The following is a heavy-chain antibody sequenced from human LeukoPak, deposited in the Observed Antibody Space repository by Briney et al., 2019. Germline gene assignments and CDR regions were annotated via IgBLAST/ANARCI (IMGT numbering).Heavy chain of an antibody. J-gene: IGHJ1*01. CDR1: GYTFTGYY. CDR3: AREGSSTLLQH. D-gene: IGHD6-13*01. Sequence: ASVTVSCKASGYTFTGYYMHWVRQAPGQGLEWMGWINPNSGGTNYAQKLQGRVTMTRDTSISTAYMELSRLRSDDAAVYYCAREGSSTLLQHWGQGTLVTVSS. V-gene: IGHV1-2*02. CDR2: INPNSGGT.